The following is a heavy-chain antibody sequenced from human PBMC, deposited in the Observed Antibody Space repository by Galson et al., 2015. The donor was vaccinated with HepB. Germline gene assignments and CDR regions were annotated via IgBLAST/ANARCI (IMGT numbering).Heavy chain of an antibody. CDR3: ASEYSTSWNYHFDY. Sequence: SLRLSCAASGLTLSSFGMHWVRQAPGKGLEWVAVIWYDGTNKYYADSVKGRFTISRDNSKNTLYSQMNSLRAEDTAVYYCASEYSTSWNYHFDYWGQGTLVTVSS. CDR2: IWYDGTNK. V-gene: IGHV3-33*08. CDR1: GLTLSSFG. J-gene: IGHJ4*02. D-gene: IGHD6-13*01.